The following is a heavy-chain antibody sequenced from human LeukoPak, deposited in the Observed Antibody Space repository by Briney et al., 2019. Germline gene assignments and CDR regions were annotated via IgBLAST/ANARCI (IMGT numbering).Heavy chain of an antibody. Sequence: PSETLSLTCTVSGDSISSYYWSWIRQPPGNGLEWIGYIYYSGSTKYNPSLKCRVTISVDTSKNQFSLKLSSVTAADTAVYYCARDRQATTAYDAFDIWGRGTMVTVSS. CDR3: ARDRQATTAYDAFDI. V-gene: IGHV4-59*01. CDR2: IYYSGST. CDR1: GDSISSYY. J-gene: IGHJ3*02. D-gene: IGHD4-17*01.